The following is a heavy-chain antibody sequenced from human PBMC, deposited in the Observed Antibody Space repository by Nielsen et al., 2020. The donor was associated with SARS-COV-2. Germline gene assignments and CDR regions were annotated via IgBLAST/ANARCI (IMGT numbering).Heavy chain of an antibody. V-gene: IGHV3-7*03. CDR1: GFTFRVYW. CDR2: INQDAREK. D-gene: IGHD2-2*03. CDR3: ARGWIGDAFDI. Sequence: GESLKISCAASGFTFRVYWMTWVRQAPGKGLEWVANINQDAREKYYVDSVKGRFSISRDNAKRSLYLEMTSLTAEDTAVYFCARGWIGDAFDIWGQGTMVTVSS. J-gene: IGHJ3*02.